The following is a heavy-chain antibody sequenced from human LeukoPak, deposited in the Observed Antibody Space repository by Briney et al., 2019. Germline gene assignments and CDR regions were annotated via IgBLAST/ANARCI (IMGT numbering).Heavy chain of an antibody. V-gene: IGHV1-2*06. CDR3: ARDPGDPDYYYYYYYMDV. D-gene: IGHD3-16*01. CDR1: GYTFTGYD. CDR2: INPNSGGT. Sequence: ASVKVSCKASGYTFTGYDMHWVRQAPGQGLEWMGRINPNSGGTNYAQKFQGRVTMTRDTSISTAYMELSRLRSDDTAVYHCARDPGDPDYYYYYYYMDVWGKGTTVTVSS. J-gene: IGHJ6*03.